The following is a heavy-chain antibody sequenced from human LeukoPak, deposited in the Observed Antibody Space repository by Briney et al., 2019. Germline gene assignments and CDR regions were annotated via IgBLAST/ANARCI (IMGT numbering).Heavy chain of an antibody. CDR2: IWYDGSNK. D-gene: IGHD6-19*01. CDR1: GFTFSSYG. V-gene: IGHV3-33*08. Sequence: GGSLRLSCAASGFTFSSYGMHWVRLAPGKGLEWVAVIWYDGSNKYYADSVKGRFTISRDNSKNTLYLQMNSLRAEDTAVYYCARATVPALRSGWGGDYYYGMDVWGQGTTVTVSS. CDR3: ARATVPALRSGWGGDYYYGMDV. J-gene: IGHJ6*02.